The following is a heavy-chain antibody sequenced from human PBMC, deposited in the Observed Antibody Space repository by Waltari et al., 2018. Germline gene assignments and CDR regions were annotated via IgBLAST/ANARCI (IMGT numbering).Heavy chain of an antibody. CDR1: GGSISSYY. Sequence: QVQLQESGPGLVKPSETLSLTCTVSGGSISSYYWSWIRQPPGKGLEWIGYIYYSGSTSYNPSLKSRFTISVDTSKNQFSLKLSSVTAADTAVYYCARVTLGATNWFDPWGQGTLVTVSS. CDR3: ARVTLGATNWFDP. CDR2: IYYSGST. J-gene: IGHJ5*02. D-gene: IGHD1-26*01. V-gene: IGHV4-59*01.